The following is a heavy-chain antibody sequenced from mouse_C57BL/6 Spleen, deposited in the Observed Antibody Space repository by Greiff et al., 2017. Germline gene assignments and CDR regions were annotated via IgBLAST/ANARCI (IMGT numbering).Heavy chain of an antibody. CDR2: INPSNGGT. V-gene: IGHV1-53*01. CDR1: GYTFTSYW. Sequence: QVQLQQPGTELVKPGASVKLSCKASGYTFTSYWMHWVKQRPGQGLEWIGNINPSNGGTNYNEKFKSKATLTVDKSSSTAYMQLSSLTSEDSAVYYCARWDLDFYYGSSYRYFDYWGQGTTLTVSS. J-gene: IGHJ2*01. D-gene: IGHD1-1*01. CDR3: ARWDLDFYYGSSYRYFDY.